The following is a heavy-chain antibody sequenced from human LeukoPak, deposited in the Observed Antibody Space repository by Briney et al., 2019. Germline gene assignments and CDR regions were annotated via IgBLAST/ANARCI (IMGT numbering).Heavy chain of an antibody. V-gene: IGHV4-39*07. CDR2: FYYSGST. D-gene: IGHD2-2*01. CDR1: GGSIRRSTYY. J-gene: IGHJ5*02. Sequence: PSETLSLTCTVSGGSIRRSTYYWGWIRQPPGKGLEWIGSFYYSGSTYYNPSLQSRVTISVDKSKNQFSLKLSSVTAADAAVYYCARGKPAAMLGPWGQGTLVTVSS. CDR3: ARGKPAAMLGP.